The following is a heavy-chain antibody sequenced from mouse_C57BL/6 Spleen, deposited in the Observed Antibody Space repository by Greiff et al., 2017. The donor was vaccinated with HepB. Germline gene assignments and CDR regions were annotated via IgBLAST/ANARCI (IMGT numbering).Heavy chain of an antibody. CDR2: IHPNSGST. CDR3: ARYYSNAYAMDY. CDR1: GYTFTSYW. D-gene: IGHD2-5*01. V-gene: IGHV1-64*01. J-gene: IGHJ4*01. Sequence: QVQLQQAGAELVKPGASVKLSCKASGYTFTSYWMHWVKQRPGQGLEWIGMIHPNSGSTNYNEKFKSKATLTVDKSSSTAYMQLSSLTSEDSAVYYCARYYSNAYAMDYWGQGTSVTVSS.